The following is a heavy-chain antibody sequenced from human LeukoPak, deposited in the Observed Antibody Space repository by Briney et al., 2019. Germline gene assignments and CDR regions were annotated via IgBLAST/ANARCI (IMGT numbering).Heavy chain of an antibody. CDR3: ARDHLSGSGWYYAFDI. CDR1: GFTFDDYG. D-gene: IGHD6-19*01. J-gene: IGHJ3*02. CDR2: INWNGGST. V-gene: IGHV3-20*01. Sequence: PGGSLRLSCAASGFTFDDYGMSWVRQAPGKGLEWVSGINWNGGSTGYADSVKGRFTISRDNAKNSLCLQMNSLRAEDTALYHCARDHLSGSGWYYAFDIWGQGTMVTVSS.